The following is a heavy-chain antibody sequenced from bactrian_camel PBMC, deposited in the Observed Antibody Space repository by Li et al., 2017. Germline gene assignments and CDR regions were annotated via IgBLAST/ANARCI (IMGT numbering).Heavy chain of an antibody. CDR1: AYILENCG. D-gene: IGHD3*01. Sequence: VQLVESGGGEVQAGGSLKLSCAGSAYILENCGMVWYRQTKGKEEKLVSVRKDGTPVYEDTVKGRFTLSHDRSKNTMYLQMDNLKTEDTGVYYCAADRSRLWRCFFDSGSYAKWGRGTQVTVS. J-gene: IGHJ4*01. CDR2: VRKDGTP. CDR3: AADRSRLWRCFFDSGSYAK. V-gene: IGHV3S60*01.